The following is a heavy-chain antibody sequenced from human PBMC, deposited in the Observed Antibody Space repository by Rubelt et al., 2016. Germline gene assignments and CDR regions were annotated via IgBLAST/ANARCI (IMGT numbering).Heavy chain of an antibody. Sequence: GISWVRQATGQGLEWMGWMNPNSGNTGYAQKFQGRVTMTEDTSTDTAYMELRSLRSEDTAVYYCAIRSWYKEYFQHWGQGTLVTVSS. CDR1: G. V-gene: IGHV1-8*01. CDR2: MNPNSGNT. CDR3: AIRSWYKEYFQH. J-gene: IGHJ1*01. D-gene: IGHD6-13*01.